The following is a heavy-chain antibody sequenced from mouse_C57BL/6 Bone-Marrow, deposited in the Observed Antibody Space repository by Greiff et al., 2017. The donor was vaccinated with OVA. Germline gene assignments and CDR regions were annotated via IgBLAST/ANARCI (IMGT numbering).Heavy chain of an antibody. CDR3: ARYGTGPYYFDY. CDR1: GFTFTDYY. J-gene: IGHJ2*01. CDR2: IRNKANGYTT. V-gene: IGHV7-3*01. Sequence: EVQWVESGGGLVQPGGSLSLSCAASGFTFTDYYMSWVRQPPGKALEWLGFIRNKANGYTTEYSASVKGRFTISRDNSQSILYLQMNALRAEDSATYYCARYGTGPYYFDYWGQGTTLTVSS. D-gene: IGHD4-1*01.